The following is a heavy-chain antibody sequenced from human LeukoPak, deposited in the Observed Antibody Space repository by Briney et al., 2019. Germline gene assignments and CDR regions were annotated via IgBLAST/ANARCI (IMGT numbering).Heavy chain of an antibody. CDR1: GFTFSNYW. Sequence: PGGSLRLSCAASGFTFSNYWMSWVRQAPGKGLEWVANIKQDGSEKYYVDSAKGRFTISRDNAKNSLYLQMNSLRIEDTAVYYCARDSGATFDYWGQGTLVTVSS. V-gene: IGHV3-7*01. CDR3: ARDSGATFDY. J-gene: IGHJ4*02. D-gene: IGHD1-26*01. CDR2: IKQDGSEK.